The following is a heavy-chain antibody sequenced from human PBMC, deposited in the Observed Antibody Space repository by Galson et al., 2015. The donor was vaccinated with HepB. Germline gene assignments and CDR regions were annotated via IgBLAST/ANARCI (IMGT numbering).Heavy chain of an antibody. D-gene: IGHD2/OR15-2a*01. CDR3: ARDALHNSTGDYYGLDV. V-gene: IGHV3-74*01. Sequence: LRLSCAASGFPFSTYWMHWVRQAPGKGLVWVSHINTDGRGAHYADCVKGRFTIARDNAKTTLYLQMNSLRPEDTAVYYCARDALHNSTGDYYGLDVWGQGTTVTVSS. J-gene: IGHJ6*01. CDR2: INTDGRGA. CDR1: GFPFSTYW.